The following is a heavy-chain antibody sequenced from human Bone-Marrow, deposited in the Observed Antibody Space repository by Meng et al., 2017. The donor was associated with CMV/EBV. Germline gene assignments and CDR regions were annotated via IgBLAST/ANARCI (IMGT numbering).Heavy chain of an antibody. CDR1: GVNFAAYP. CDR3: ARDMAIFGVKLYGMDV. J-gene: IGHJ6*02. V-gene: IGHV3-30-3*01. Sequence: GGFRRLSCAASGVNFAAYPINWVRQTPGKGLEWVAFISYDGNNKYYAHSVRGRFSVSRDNSKNTVFLQMDGLRVEDTAVYYCARDMAIFGVKLYGMDVWGQGTSVTVSS. CDR2: ISYDGNNK. D-gene: IGHD3-3*01.